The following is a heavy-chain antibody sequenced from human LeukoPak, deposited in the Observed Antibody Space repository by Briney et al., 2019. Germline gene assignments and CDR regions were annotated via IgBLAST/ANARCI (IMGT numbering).Heavy chain of an antibody. CDR2: ISSSGSNI. CDR3: AREGYGSPDY. Sequence: PGGSLRLSCAASGFTFSSYEMNWVRQAPGKGLEWVSYISSSGSNIYYADSVKGRFTISRDNAKNSMYLQMNSLRAEDTGVYYCAREGYGSPDYWRRGNLATVSS. V-gene: IGHV3-48*03. J-gene: IGHJ4*02. D-gene: IGHD3-10*01. CDR1: GFTFSSYE.